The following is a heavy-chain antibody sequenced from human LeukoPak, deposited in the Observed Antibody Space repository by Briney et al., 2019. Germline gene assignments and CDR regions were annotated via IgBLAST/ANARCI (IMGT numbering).Heavy chain of an antibody. Sequence: GGSLRLSCAASGFTFSSYAMHWVRQAPGKGLEWVSYISSSGSTIYYADSVKGRFTISRDNAKNSLYLQMNSLRAEDTAVYYCARVYDSSGYYTFYYYGMDVWGQGTTVTVSS. J-gene: IGHJ6*02. V-gene: IGHV3-48*04. CDR1: GFTFSSYA. CDR2: ISSSGSTI. CDR3: ARVYDSSGYYTFYYYGMDV. D-gene: IGHD3-22*01.